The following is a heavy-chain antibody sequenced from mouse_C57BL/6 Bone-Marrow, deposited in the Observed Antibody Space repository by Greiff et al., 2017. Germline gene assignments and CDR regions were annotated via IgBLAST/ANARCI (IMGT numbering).Heavy chain of an antibody. Sequence: EVQLQQSGPELVKPGASVKISCKASGYTFTDYYMNWVKQSHGKSLEWIGDITPNNGGTSYNQKFKGKATLTVDKSSSTAYMELRSLTSEDSAVYYCARPTTVVENFDVWGTGTTVTVSA. CDR2: ITPNNGGT. V-gene: IGHV1-26*01. CDR3: ARPTTVVENFDV. CDR1: GYTFTDYY. J-gene: IGHJ1*03. D-gene: IGHD1-1*01.